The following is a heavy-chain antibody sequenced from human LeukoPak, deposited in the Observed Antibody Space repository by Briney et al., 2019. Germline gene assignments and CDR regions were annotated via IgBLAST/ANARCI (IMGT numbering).Heavy chain of an antibody. CDR3: AKHYGDFMYYFDY. CDR2: VSASGGST. J-gene: IGHJ4*02. V-gene: IGHV3-23*01. CDR1: GFTFSSYA. Sequence: GGSLRLSCAASGFTFSSYAMSWVRQAPGKGLEWVSAVSASGGSTYYADSVKGRFTISRDNSKNTLYLQMDSLRAEDTAVYYCAKHYGDFMYYFDYWGQGTPVTVSS. D-gene: IGHD4-17*01.